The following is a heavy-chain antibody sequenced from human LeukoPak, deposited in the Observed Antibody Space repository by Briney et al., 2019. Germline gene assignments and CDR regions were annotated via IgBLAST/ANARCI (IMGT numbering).Heavy chain of an antibody. CDR3: ARTMVRGVIMEYYYYYMDV. CDR1: GGTFSSYA. J-gene: IGHJ6*03. V-gene: IGHV1-69*13. CDR2: IIPIFGTA. Sequence: SVKVSCKASGGTFSSYAISWVRQAPGQGLEWMGGIIPIFGTANYAQKFQGRVTITADESTSTAYMELSSLRSEDTAVYYCARTMVRGVIMEYYYYYMDVWGKGTTVTISS. D-gene: IGHD3-10*01.